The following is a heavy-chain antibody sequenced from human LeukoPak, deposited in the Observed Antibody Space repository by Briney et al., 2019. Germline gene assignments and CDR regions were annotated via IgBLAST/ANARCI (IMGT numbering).Heavy chain of an antibody. CDR1: GFTFSSYA. CDR2: ISGSGGST. V-gene: IGHV3-23*01. J-gene: IGHJ6*02. D-gene: IGHD2-15*01. CDR3: AAQLEDSPTPAYYYYYGMDV. Sequence: PGGSLRLSCAASGFTFSSYAMSWVRQAPGKGLEWVSAISGSGGSTYYADSVKGRFTISRDNSKNTLYLQMNSLRAEDTAVYYCAAQLEDSPTPAYYYYYGMDVWGQGTTVTVSS.